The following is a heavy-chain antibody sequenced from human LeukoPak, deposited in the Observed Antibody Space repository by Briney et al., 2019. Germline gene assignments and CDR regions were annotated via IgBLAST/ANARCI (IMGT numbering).Heavy chain of an antibody. D-gene: IGHD1-1*01. CDR1: GYTFTSYD. CDR3: ARGWTPYNWFDP. Sequence: ASVKVSCKASGYTFTSYDINWVRQATGQGLEWMGWMSPNSGNTGYAQKFQGRVTITRNTSISTAYMELSSLRSEDTAVYYCARGWTPYNWFDPWGQGTLVTVSS. V-gene: IGHV1-8*03. J-gene: IGHJ5*02. CDR2: MSPNSGNT.